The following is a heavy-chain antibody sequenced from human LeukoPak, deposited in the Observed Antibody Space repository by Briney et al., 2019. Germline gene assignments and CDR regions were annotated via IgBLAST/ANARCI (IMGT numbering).Heavy chain of an antibody. CDR3: AFYCSSTSCYPFDY. J-gene: IGHJ4*02. CDR1: GFTFSSYA. Sequence: GGSLRLSCAASGFTFSSYAMSWVRQAPGKGLEWVSAISGSGGSTYYADSVKGRFTISGDNSKNTLYLQMNSLRAEGTAVYYCAFYCSSTSCYPFDYWGQGTLVTVSS. D-gene: IGHD2-2*01. CDR2: ISGSGGST. V-gene: IGHV3-23*01.